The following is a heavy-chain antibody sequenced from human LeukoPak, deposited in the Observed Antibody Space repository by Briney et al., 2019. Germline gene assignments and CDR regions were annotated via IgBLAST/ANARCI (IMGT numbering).Heavy chain of an antibody. Sequence: ASVKVSCKTSGYSFNGYYLHWVRQAPGQGLEWMGWINPNSGRTHYAPKFQGRVTLTTDTSITTAYMELSSLISGDTALYYCARVSSDILTGYYHFWGQGTLVTVSS. CDR1: GYSFNGYY. CDR3: ARVSSDILTGYYHF. J-gene: IGHJ4*02. D-gene: IGHD3-9*01. CDR2: INPNSGRT. V-gene: IGHV1-2*02.